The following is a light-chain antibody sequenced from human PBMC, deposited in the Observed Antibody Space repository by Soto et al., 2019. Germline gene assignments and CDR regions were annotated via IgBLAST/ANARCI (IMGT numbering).Light chain of an antibody. V-gene: IGLV6-57*01. J-gene: IGLJ3*02. CDR2: EDK. CDR3: QSYDNSNSWV. CDR1: SGSIASNY. Sequence: NFMLTQPHSMSESPGKTVTISCTRSSGSIASNYVQWYQQRPGSSPAIVIYEDKQRPSGVPDRFSGSIDSSSNSASLTISGLKTEDEADYYCQSYDNSNSWVFGGGTKLTVL.